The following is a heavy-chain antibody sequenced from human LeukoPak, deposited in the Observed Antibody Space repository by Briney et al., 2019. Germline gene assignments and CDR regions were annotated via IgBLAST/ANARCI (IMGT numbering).Heavy chain of an antibody. CDR2: IYYSGST. Sequence: LRLSCAASGFTFSDYYMSWIRQPPGKGLEWIGSIYYSGSTYYNPSLKSRVTISVDTSKNQFSLKLGSVTAADTAVYYCARHKSFMVRGVFYHLSWFDPWGQGTLVTVSS. CDR3: ARHKSFMVRGVFYHLSWFDP. V-gene: IGHV4-39*01. CDR1: GFTFSDYY. D-gene: IGHD3-10*01. J-gene: IGHJ5*02.